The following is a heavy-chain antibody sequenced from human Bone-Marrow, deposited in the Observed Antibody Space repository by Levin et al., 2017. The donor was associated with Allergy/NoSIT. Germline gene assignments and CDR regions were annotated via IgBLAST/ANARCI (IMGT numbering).Heavy chain of an antibody. CDR1: GGSFSGSY. V-gene: IGHV4-34*01. CDR3: ARGPCMIISDCSSRPDLFDY. D-gene: IGHD2-2*01. CDR2: INHSGST. J-gene: IGHJ4*02. Sequence: SQTLSLTCAVYGGSFSGSYWSWIRQPPGKGLEWIGEINHSGSTNYNPSLKSRVTISVDTSKNQFSLKLSSVTAADTAVYYCARGPCMIISDCSSRPDLFDYWGQGTLVTVSS.